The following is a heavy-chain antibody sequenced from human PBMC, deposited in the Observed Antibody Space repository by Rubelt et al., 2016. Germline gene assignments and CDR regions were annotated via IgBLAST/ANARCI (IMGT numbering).Heavy chain of an antibody. V-gene: IGHV4-34*01. D-gene: IGHD4-17*01. CDR3: ASHIYGDGDH. Sequence: QVQLQQWGAGLLKPSETLSLTCAVYGGSFSGYYWSWIRQPPGKGLEWIGEINHSGSTNYNPSLKSRVTISVDTSKNQFSLKLSSVTATDTAVYYCASHIYGDGDHWGQGTLVTVSS. CDR2: INHSGST. J-gene: IGHJ4*02. CDR1: GGSFSGYY.